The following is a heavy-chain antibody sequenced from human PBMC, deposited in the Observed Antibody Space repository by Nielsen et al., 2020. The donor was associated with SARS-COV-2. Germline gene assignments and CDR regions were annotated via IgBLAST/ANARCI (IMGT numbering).Heavy chain of an antibody. CDR1: GFTFSSYG. Sequence: GESLKISCAASGFTFSSYGISWVRQAPGQGLEWMGWISAYNGNTNYAQKLQGRVTMTTDTSTSTAYMELRSLRSDDTAVYYCAGIFGVVHPHWFDPWGQGTLVTVSS. V-gene: IGHV1-18*01. CDR2: ISAYNGNT. CDR3: AGIFGVVHPHWFDP. D-gene: IGHD3-3*01. J-gene: IGHJ5*02.